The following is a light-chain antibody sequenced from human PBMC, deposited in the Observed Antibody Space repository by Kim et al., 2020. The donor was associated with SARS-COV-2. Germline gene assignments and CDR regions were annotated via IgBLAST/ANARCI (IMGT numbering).Light chain of an antibody. V-gene: IGLV3-19*01. CDR2: GKN. Sequence: GPKVRITCQGDSLRSYYASWYQQKPGQAPVLVIYGKNNRPSGIPDRFSGSSSGNTASLTITGAQAEDEADYYCNSRDSSGNHWVFGGGTQLTVL. J-gene: IGLJ3*02. CDR3: NSRDSSGNHWV. CDR1: SLRSYY.